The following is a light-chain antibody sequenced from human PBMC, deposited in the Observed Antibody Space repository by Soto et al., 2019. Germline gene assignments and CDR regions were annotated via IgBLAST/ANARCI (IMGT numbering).Light chain of an antibody. CDR1: QSVSSSY. V-gene: IGKV3-20*01. J-gene: IGKJ1*01. CDR3: QQYGSSPPET. CDR2: AAY. Sequence: DIVLTQSPGTLSLSPGERATLSCRASQSVSSSYLAWYQQKPGQAPRLLIYAAYSRATGIPDRFSGSGSGTDFTLTISRLEPEDFAVYYCQQYGSSPPETFGQGTKVEIK.